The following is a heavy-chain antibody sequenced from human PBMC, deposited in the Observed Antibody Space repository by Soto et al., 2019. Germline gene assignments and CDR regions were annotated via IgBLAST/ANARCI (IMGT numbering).Heavy chain of an antibody. V-gene: IGHV3-74*01. CDR1: GFSFSSYW. J-gene: IGHJ5*02. CDR3: ARGRIVVVQASIALMAWLDP. D-gene: IGHD2-2*01. Sequence: EVQLVESGGGLVQPGGSRIRSGAASGFSFSSYWMHWVRQAPGQGLVWVSRINSDGSSTSYADSVKCRFTIYRDNVKNTLYLQMNSLRAEDTTVYYCARGRIVVVQASIALMAWLDPWGQGTLVTVSS. CDR2: INSDGSST.